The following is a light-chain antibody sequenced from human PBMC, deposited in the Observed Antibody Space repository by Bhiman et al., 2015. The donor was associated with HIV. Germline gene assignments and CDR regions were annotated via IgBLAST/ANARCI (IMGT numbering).Light chain of an antibody. Sequence: QLVLTQPPSASGTPGQRVTISCSGSSSNIGTNTVNWYQQLPGTAPKLLIYSNNQRPSGIPERFSGSNSGNTATLTISGTQAMDEADYYCQAWDSSTGVVFGGGTKLTVL. CDR3: QAWDSSTGVV. V-gene: IGLV1-44*01. CDR1: SSNIGTNT. CDR2: SNN. J-gene: IGLJ2*01.